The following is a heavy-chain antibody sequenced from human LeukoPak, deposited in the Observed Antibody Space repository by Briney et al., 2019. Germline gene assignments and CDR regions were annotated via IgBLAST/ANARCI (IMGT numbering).Heavy chain of an antibody. J-gene: IGHJ4*02. V-gene: IGHV4-59*08. CDR2: VYHTGST. CDR1: GGSISSYY. Sequence: SETLSLTCTVSGGSISSYYWSWIRQPPGKGLEWIGSVYHTGSTYSNPSLKSRVTISVDTSKNQFSLSLTSVTAADTAVYYCARVAGVEVAPATSYWGRGTLVTVSS. CDR3: ARVAGVEVAPATSY. D-gene: IGHD2-15*01.